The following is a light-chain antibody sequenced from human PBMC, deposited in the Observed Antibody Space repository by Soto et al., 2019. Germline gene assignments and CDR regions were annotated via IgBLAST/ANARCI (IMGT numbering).Light chain of an antibody. Sequence: EMVLTQSPGTLSLSPGERATRSSRASQSVSSSYLAWYQQKPGQAPRLLIYGASTRATGIPARFGGSGSGTEFTLTISSLQSGDFAVYYCQQRSNWPLNFGGGTKVDI. CDR2: GAS. CDR1: QSVSSSY. CDR3: QQRSNWPLN. J-gene: IGKJ4*01. V-gene: IGKV3D-20*02.